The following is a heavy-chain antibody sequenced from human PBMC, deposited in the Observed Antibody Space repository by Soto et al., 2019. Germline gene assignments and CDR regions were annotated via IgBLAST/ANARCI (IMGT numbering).Heavy chain of an antibody. CDR2: INHSGNT. Sequence: QVQLQQWGAGLLKPSETLSLTGAVYGKSLSGYDWSWIRQPPGQALELIGEINHSGNTHYNPSLKRRLTITVDTSKNQLALNLSSVTAADTAMYYCTRHHGRGRTIAVAAELWGQGTLITVSS. V-gene: IGHV4-34*01. CDR3: TRHHGRGRTIAVAAEL. D-gene: IGHD2-15*01. CDR1: GKSLSGYD. J-gene: IGHJ4*02.